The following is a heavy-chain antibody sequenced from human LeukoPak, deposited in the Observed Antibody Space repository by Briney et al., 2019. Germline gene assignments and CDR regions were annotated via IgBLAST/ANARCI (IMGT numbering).Heavy chain of an antibody. CDR1: GLTFSSYS. J-gene: IGHJ4*02. V-gene: IGHV3-15*01. CDR2: IQSKSDGGTT. D-gene: IGHD5-24*01. Sequence: GGSLRLSCAASGLTFSSYSMNWVRQAPGKGLEYIGRIQSKSDGGTTDYAAPVKGRFTISRDDSKSTLYLQMNSLKTDDTAVYYCATGTRRDRFDYWGQGTLVTVSS. CDR3: ATGTRRDRFDY.